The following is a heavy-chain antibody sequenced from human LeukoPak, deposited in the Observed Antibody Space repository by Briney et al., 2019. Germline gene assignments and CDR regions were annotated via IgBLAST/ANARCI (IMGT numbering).Heavy chain of an antibody. V-gene: IGHV3-7*01. CDR3: RYSSRGGLDY. J-gene: IGHJ4*02. Sequence: GGSLRLSCAASGFTHSSLWMSWVSQAPGKGLEWVANIKPDGSEKYYVDSVGDGFTISGDNAKNSLYLQMNSLIAEDTAVYYCRYSSRGGLDYWGQGTLVTVSS. D-gene: IGHD6-13*01. CDR2: IKPDGSEK. CDR1: GFTHSSLW.